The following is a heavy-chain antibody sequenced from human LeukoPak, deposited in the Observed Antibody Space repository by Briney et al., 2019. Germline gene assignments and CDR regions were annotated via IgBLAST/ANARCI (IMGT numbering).Heavy chain of an antibody. V-gene: IGHV1-18*01. CDR2: ISAYNGNT. J-gene: IGHJ6*03. D-gene: IGHD6-19*01. Sequence: ASVKVSCKASGYTFTSYGISWVRQAPGQGLERMGWISAYNGNTNYAQKLQGRVTMTTDTSTSTAYMELRSLRSDDTAVYYCARVGVSGWYTRYYYYYMDVWGKGTTVTVSS. CDR3: ARVGVSGWYTRYYYYYMDV. CDR1: GYTFTSYG.